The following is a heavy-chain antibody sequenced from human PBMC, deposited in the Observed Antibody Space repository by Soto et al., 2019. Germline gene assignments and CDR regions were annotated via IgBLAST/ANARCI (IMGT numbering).Heavy chain of an antibody. CDR2: IYHSGST. CDR1: GGSISSGGYS. V-gene: IGHV4-30-2*01. Sequence: QLQLQESGSGLVKPSQTLSLTCAVSGGSISSGGYSWNWIRQPPGKGLEWIGYIYHSGSTYYNLSLKSRGTISVDRSKNQFSLKLSSVTAADTAVYYCASSHAGAHITAAVHWGQGTLVTVSS. CDR3: ASSHAGAHITAAVH. J-gene: IGHJ4*02. D-gene: IGHD6-13*01.